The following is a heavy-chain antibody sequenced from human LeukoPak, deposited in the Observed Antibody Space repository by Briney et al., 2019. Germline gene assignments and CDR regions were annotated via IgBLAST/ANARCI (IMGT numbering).Heavy chain of an antibody. CDR1: GFTFSSYS. V-gene: IGHV3-48*01. D-gene: IGHD6-19*01. CDR2: ISSSSSTI. J-gene: IGHJ4*02. CDR3: ARVRSGWYSDY. Sequence: QSGGSLRLSCAASGFTFSSYSMNWVRQAPGKGLEWVSYISSSSSTIYYADSVKGRFTISRDNAKNSLYLQMNSLRAEDTAVYYCARVRSGWYSDYWGQGTLVTVSS.